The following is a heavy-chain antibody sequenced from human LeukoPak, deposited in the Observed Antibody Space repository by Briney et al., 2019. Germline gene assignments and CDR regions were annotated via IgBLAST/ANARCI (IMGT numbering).Heavy chain of an antibody. J-gene: IGHJ2*01. D-gene: IGHD6-13*01. CDR3: ARDPGQQLVSGWYFDL. CDR1: GFTFSSYA. CDR2: ISYDGSNK. V-gene: IGHV3-30*04. Sequence: GGSLRLSCAASGFTFSSYAVHWVRQAPGKGLEWVAVISYDGSNKYYADSVKGRFTISRDNSKNTLYLQMNSLRAEDTAVYYCARDPGQQLVSGWYFDLWGRGTLVTVSS.